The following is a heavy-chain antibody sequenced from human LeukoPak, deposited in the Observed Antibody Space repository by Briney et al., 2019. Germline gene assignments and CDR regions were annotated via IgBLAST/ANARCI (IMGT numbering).Heavy chain of an antibody. CDR1: GGTFSSYA. CDR3: ARMYSSSSYNWFHP. J-gene: IGHJ5*02. D-gene: IGHD6-6*01. V-gene: IGHV1-69*05. CDR2: IIPIFGTA. Sequence: SVKVSCKASGGTFSSYAMSWVRQAPGQGLEWMGGIIPIFGTANYAQKFQGRVTITTDESTSTAYMELSSLRSEDTAVYYCARMYSSSSYNWFHPWGQGTLVTVSS.